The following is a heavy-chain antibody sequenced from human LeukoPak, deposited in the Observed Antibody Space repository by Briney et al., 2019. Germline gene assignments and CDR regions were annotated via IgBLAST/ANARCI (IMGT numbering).Heavy chain of an antibody. CDR2: ISYDGSNK. CDR1: GFTFSSYA. V-gene: IGHV3-30*04. CDR3: ARGQEWELLYHAAPDY. Sequence: GGSLRLSCAASGFTFSSYAMHWVRQAPGKGLEWVAVISYDGSNKYYADSVKGRFTIPRDNSKNTLYLQMNSLRAEDTAVYYCARGQEWELLYHAAPDYWGQGTLVTVSS. D-gene: IGHD1-26*01. J-gene: IGHJ4*02.